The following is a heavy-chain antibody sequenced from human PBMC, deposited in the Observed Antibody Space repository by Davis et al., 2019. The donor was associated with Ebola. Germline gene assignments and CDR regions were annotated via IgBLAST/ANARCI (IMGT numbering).Heavy chain of an antibody. Sequence: PSETLSLTCAVYGGSFSGYYWSWIRQPPGKGLEWIGEINHSGSTNYNPSLKSRVTISVDTSKNQFSLKLSSVTAADTAVYYCARGRGTVTTYYWGQGTLVTVSS. J-gene: IGHJ4*02. CDR1: GGSFSGYY. CDR3: ARGRGTVTTYY. CDR2: INHSGST. D-gene: IGHD4-17*01. V-gene: IGHV4-34*01.